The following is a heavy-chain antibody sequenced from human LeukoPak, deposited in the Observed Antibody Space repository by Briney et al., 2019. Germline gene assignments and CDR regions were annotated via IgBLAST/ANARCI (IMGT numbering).Heavy chain of an antibody. Sequence: GGSLRLSCAASGFTFSSYDIHWVRQAPGKGLEWVANIKQDGSEKYYVDSVKGRFTISRDNAKNSLYLQMNSLRAEDTAVYYCARSYDFWSGLDYWGQGTLVTVSS. CDR2: IKQDGSEK. J-gene: IGHJ4*02. D-gene: IGHD3-3*01. CDR1: GFTFSSYD. V-gene: IGHV3-7*01. CDR3: ARSYDFWSGLDY.